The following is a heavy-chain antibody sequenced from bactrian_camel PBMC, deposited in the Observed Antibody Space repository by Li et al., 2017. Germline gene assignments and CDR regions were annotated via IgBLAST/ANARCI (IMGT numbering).Heavy chain of an antibody. D-gene: IGHD5*01. J-gene: IGHJ4*01. CDR2: IYSRTFT. V-gene: IGHV3S6*01. Sequence: HVQLVESGGEAVQEGGSLRLSCSASGIDFTAYWMAWFRQVPGTERAGVAVIYSRTFTQYADSVKGRFTISKDNAKNTLYLQMNNLKPEDTAVYYCAAEACLGWAPLSFRFFARPFWGQGTQVTVS. CDR1: GIDFTAYW. CDR3: AAEACLGWAPLSFRFFARPF.